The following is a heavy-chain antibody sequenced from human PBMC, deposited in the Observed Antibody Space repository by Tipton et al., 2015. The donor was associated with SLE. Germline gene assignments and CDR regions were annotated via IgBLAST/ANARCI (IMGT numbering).Heavy chain of an antibody. CDR3: ARTMTRPLMWFDP. D-gene: IGHD3-3*01. CDR2: IYYSGST. J-gene: IGHJ5*02. V-gene: IGHV4-59*01. CDR1: GGPIISYY. Sequence: TLSLTCTVSGGPIISYYWSWIRQPPGKGLEWIGYIYYSGSTNYNPSLKSRVTISVDTSKNQFSLKLSSVTAADPAVYYCARTMTRPLMWFDPWGQGTLVTVSS.